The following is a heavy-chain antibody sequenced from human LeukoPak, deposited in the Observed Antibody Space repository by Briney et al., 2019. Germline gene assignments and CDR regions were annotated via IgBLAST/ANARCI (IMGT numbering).Heavy chain of an antibody. V-gene: IGHV3-7*01. CDR3: ARRYFDY. CDR2: IKQDGSKK. J-gene: IGHJ4*02. CDR1: GFTFSSYA. Sequence: PGGSLRLSCAASGFTFSSYAMSWVRQAPGKGLEWVANIKQDGSKKNYVDSVKGRFTISRDNAKNSLYLQMNSLRAEDTAVYYCARRYFDYWGQGTLVTVSS.